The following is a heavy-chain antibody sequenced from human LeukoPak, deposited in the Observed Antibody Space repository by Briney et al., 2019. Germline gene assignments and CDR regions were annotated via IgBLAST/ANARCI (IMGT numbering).Heavy chain of an antibody. V-gene: IGHV3-23*01. D-gene: IGHD6-13*01. Sequence: GGSLRLSCAASGFTLRSYAMIWVRQSPGKGLEWVSGISASGGNTNYADAVKGRFTISRDNSKNTLYLQLNSLRAEDPAVYYCAKDGKKYGSTWDFDYWGQGTLVTVSS. CDR1: GFTLRSYA. J-gene: IGHJ4*02. CDR3: AKDGKKYGSTWDFDY. CDR2: ISASGGNT.